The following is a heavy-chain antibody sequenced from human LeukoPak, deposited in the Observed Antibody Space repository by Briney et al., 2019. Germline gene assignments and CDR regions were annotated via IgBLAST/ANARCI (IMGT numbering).Heavy chain of an antibody. CDR2: ISYDGSNK. J-gene: IGHJ5*02. V-gene: IGHV3-30*03. D-gene: IGHD4-17*01. Sequence: GGSLRLSCAASGFTFSGYGMHWVRQAPGKGLEWVAVISYDGSNKYYADSVKGRFTISRDNSKNTLYLQMNSLRAEDTAVYYCAIPDYGDNWFDPWGQGTLVTVSS. CDR1: GFTFSGYG. CDR3: AIPDYGDNWFDP.